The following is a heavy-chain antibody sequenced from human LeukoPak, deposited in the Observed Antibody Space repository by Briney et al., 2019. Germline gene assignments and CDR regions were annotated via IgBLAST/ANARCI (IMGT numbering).Heavy chain of an antibody. CDR2: IYYSGST. D-gene: IGHD4-23*01. CDR3: ARDLFSVEGDYFDY. V-gene: IGHV4-39*07. Sequence: SETLSLTCTVSGGSISSSSYYWGWIRQPPGKGLEWIGSIYYSGSTYYNPSLKSRVTISVDTSKNQFSLKLSSVTAADTAVYYCARDLFSVEGDYFDYWGQGTLVTVSS. CDR1: GGSISSSSYY. J-gene: IGHJ4*02.